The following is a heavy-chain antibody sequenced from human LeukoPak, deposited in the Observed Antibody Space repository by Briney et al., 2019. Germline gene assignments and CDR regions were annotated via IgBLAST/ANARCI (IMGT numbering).Heavy chain of an antibody. CDR2: INPNSGGT. CDR1: GYTFTGYY. CDR3: ARSKSSSWYYYFDY. Sequence: GASVKVSCKASGYTFTGYYMHWVRQAPGQGLEWMGRINPNSGGTNYAQKFQGRVTMTRDTSISTAYMELSRLRSDDTAVYYCARSKSSSWYYYFDYWGQGTLVTVSS. V-gene: IGHV1-2*06. D-gene: IGHD6-13*01. J-gene: IGHJ4*02.